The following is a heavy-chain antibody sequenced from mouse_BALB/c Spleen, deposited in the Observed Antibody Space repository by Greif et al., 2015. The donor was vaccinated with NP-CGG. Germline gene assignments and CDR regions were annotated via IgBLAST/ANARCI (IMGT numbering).Heavy chain of an antibody. D-gene: IGHD1-1*01. Sequence: VQLQESGAELARPGASVKLSCKASGYTFTSYWMQWVKQRPGQGLEWIGAIYPGDGDTRYTQKFKGKATLTADKSSSTAYMQLSSLASEDSAVYYCARGPYGSSYEYYFDYWGQGTTLTVSS. CDR3: ARGPYGSSYEYYFDY. CDR1: GYTFTSYW. J-gene: IGHJ2*01. V-gene: IGHV1-87*01. CDR2: IYPGDGDT.